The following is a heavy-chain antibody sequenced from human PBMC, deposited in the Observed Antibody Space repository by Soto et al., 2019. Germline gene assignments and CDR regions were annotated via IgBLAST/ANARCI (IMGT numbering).Heavy chain of an antibody. J-gene: IGHJ4*01. CDR1: GFTFSSYA. Sequence: GGSLRLSCAASGFTFSSYAMSWVRQAPGKGLEWVSSISGSGGGTYYADSVKGRFTISRDNSKNTLYLQMNSLRAEDTAVYYCAKASQSGSNYAGDYWGHGTLVTVSS. D-gene: IGHD4-4*01. CDR3: AKASQSGSNYAGDY. V-gene: IGHV3-23*01. CDR2: ISGSGGGT.